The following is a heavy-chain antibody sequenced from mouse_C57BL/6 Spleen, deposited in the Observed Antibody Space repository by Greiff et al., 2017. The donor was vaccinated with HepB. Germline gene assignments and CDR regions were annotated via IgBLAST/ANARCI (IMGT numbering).Heavy chain of an antibody. J-gene: IGHJ1*03. CDR2: IHPNSGST. Sequence: VQLQQPGAELVKPGASVKLSCKASGYTFTSYWMHWVKQRPGQGLEWIGMIHPNSGSTNYNEKFKSKATLTVDKSSSTAYMQLSSLTSEDSAVYYCARLGHYYGSSHWYFDVWGTGTTVTVSS. CDR1: GYTFTSYW. D-gene: IGHD1-1*01. CDR3: ARLGHYYGSSHWYFDV. V-gene: IGHV1-64*01.